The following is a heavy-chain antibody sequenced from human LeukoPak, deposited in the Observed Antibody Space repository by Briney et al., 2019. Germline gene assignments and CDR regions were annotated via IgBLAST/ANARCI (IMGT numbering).Heavy chain of an antibody. D-gene: IGHD6-13*01. CDR2: INHSGST. V-gene: IGHV4-34*01. CDR3: ARRAQGYSSSRSGSAFDI. Sequence: SETLSLTCAVYGGSFSGYYWSWIRQPPGKGLEWIGEINHSGSTNYNPSLKSRVTISVDTSKNQFSLKLSSVTAADTAVYYCARRAQGYSSSRSGSAFDIWGQGTMVTVSS. J-gene: IGHJ3*02. CDR1: GGSFSGYY.